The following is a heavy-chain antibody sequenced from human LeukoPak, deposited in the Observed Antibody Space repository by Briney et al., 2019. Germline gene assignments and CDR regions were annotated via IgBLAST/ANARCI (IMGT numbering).Heavy chain of an antibody. CDR2: INQDGSKV. D-gene: IGHD6-13*01. CDR1: GFTFSGYW. Sequence: PGGSLRLSCAASGFTFSGYWMSWVRQAPGKGLECVANINQDGSKVYYVDSVKGRFTISRDKAKKSLYLQMNSLRAEDTAVYYCARPIYSSSWDASNIWGQGTMVTVSS. J-gene: IGHJ3*02. V-gene: IGHV3-7*01. CDR3: ARPIYSSSWDASNI.